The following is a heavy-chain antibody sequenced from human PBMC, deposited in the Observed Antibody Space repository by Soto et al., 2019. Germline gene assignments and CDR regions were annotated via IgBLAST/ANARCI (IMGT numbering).Heavy chain of an antibody. CDR2: INQDGGAT. Sequence: GGSLRLSCTASGFTFSAHWMSWVRQAPGKGLEWVANINQDGGATFYADSVKGRFTISRDNAKNSLFLQMNSLTGEDKAVYYCAKYCSYDSVYYCSSDRLDYWGRGALVTVSS. CDR3: AKYCSYDSVYYCSSDRLDY. J-gene: IGHJ4*02. V-gene: IGHV3-7*01. CDR1: GFTFSAHW. D-gene: IGHD3-10*01.